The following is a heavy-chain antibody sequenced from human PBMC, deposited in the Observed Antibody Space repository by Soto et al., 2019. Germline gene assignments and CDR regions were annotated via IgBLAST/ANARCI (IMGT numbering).Heavy chain of an antibody. D-gene: IGHD2-15*01. V-gene: IGHV1-18*01. Sequence: ASVKVSCKASGYTFTSYGISWVRQAPGQGLEWMGWISAYNGNTNYAQKLQGRVTMTTDTSTSTAYMELRSLRSDDTAVYYCARSSVVVVAATPTVAFDIWGQGTMVTVSS. CDR2: ISAYNGNT. J-gene: IGHJ3*02. CDR1: GYTFTSYG. CDR3: ARSSVVVVAATPTVAFDI.